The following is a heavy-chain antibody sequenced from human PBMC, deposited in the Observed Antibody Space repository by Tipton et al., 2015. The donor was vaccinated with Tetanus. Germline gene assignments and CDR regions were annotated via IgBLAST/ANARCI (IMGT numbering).Heavy chain of an antibody. Sequence: QLVQSGAELKKPGASVKVSCKAFEYTFTAQYLYWVRQAPGQGLEWMGWIDPNSGDTKYAQKFQGRVTMTRDTSISTIHMELSRLKSDDTAVYYCARDRGDYIYYGMDVWGQGTTVTVSS. D-gene: IGHD3-22*01. CDR1: EYTFTAQY. CDR2: IDPNSGDT. J-gene: IGHJ6*02. CDR3: ARDRGDYIYYGMDV. V-gene: IGHV1-2*02.